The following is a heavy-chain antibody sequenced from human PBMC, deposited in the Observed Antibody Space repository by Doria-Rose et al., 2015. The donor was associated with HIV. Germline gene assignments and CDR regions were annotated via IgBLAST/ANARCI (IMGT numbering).Heavy chain of an antibody. CDR1: GVSLSSPGMG. D-gene: IGHD6-13*01. Sequence: QITLKESGPVLVKPTETLTLTCTVSGVSLSSPGMGVSWIRQPPGKALEWLANNFSDDDRSYKTSLKSRLTIFRGTSKSQVVLTMTDMDPVDTATYYCARIKSSRWYHKYYFDFWGQGTLVIVSA. CDR2: NFSDDDR. J-gene: IGHJ4*02. V-gene: IGHV2-26*01. CDR3: ARIKSSRWYHKYYFDF.